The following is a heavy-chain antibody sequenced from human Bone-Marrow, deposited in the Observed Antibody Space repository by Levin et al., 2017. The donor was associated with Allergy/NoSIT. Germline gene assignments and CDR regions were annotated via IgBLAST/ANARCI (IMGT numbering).Heavy chain of an antibody. D-gene: IGHD7-27*01. CDR3: ASAQNWGSSY. Sequence: GESLKISCAGSGFTFSRYWMSWVRQAPGKGLEWLANIKEDGSAKYYVDSVKGRFTISRDNAKNSLYLQVNSLRAEDTAVYFCASAQNWGSSYRGQGTLVTVSS. J-gene: IGHJ4*02. CDR2: IKEDGSAK. V-gene: IGHV3-7*01. CDR1: GFTFSRYW.